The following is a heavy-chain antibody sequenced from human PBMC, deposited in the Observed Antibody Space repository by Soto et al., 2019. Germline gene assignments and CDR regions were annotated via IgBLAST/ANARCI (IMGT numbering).Heavy chain of an antibody. D-gene: IGHD4-17*01. CDR3: TKVRGDPV. CDR1: GFTFSNYA. J-gene: IGHJ6*04. CDR2: ISAGRST. V-gene: IGHV3-23*01. Sequence: GGSLRLSCAASGFTFSNYAMNWVRQAPGKGPEWVSGISAGRSTYYADSVKGRFTISRDNSKSTLFLQMDSLRAEDTALYYCTKVRGDPVWGKGTTVTVSS.